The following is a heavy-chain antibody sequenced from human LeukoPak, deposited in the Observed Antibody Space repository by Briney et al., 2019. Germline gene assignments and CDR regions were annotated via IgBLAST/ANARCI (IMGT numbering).Heavy chain of an antibody. CDR3: ARSNYDSNGYYSVH. CDR2: IHYSGST. CDR1: SGSITNYY. V-gene: IGHV4-59*01. D-gene: IGHD3-22*01. Sequence: SETLSLTCSVSSGSITNYYWGWIRQPPGKGLEWIGHIHYSGSTNYNPSLKSRVTISVDTSKNQFSLKLTSVTAADTAVYYCARSNYDSNGYYSVHWGQGTLVTVSS. J-gene: IGHJ4*02.